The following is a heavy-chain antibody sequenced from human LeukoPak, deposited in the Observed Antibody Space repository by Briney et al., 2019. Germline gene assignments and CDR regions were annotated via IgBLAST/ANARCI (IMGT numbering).Heavy chain of an antibody. J-gene: IGHJ4*02. CDR3: AKSWFGELYGSFPDY. CDR1: GFTFEDYA. V-gene: IGHV3-9*01. Sequence: GRSLRLSCAVSGFTFEDYAMHWVRQAPGKGLDWVAAISWNSGSINYADSVKGRFTISRDNAKNSLYLQMNSLRAEDTALYYCAKSWFGELYGSFPDYWGQGTLVTVSS. D-gene: IGHD3-10*01. CDR2: ISWNSGSI.